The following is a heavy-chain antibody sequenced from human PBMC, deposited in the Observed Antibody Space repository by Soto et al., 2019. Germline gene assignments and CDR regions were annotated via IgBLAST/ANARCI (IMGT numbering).Heavy chain of an antibody. J-gene: IGHJ6*02. Sequence: SETLSLTCAVSGGSVSNSKWWSWGRQVPGQGLEWIGKIDQNGITNPNPSRKSRVTISKDETKNPLSLNLTSVAAADTDLYYCARPVLDYLYPGIDVWGQGTQVTVSS. CDR1: GGSVSNSKW. CDR3: ARPVLDYLYPGIDV. V-gene: IGHV4-4*02. CDR2: IDQNGIT. D-gene: IGHD3-10*01.